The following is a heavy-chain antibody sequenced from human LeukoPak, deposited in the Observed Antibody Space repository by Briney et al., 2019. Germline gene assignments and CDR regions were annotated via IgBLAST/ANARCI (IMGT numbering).Heavy chain of an antibody. CDR3: ARGNDILTGSSY. V-gene: IGHV3-23*01. Sequence: GGSLRLSCAASGFTFSSYAMSWVRQAPGKGLEWVSAISGSGGSTYYADSVKGRFTISRDNSKNTLYLQMNSLRAEDTAVYYCARGNDILTGSSYWGQGTLVTVSS. D-gene: IGHD3-9*01. CDR1: GFTFSSYA. CDR2: ISGSGGST. J-gene: IGHJ4*02.